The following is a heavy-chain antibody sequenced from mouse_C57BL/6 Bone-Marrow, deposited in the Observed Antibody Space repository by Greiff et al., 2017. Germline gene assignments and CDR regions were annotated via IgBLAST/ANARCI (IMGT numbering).Heavy chain of an antibody. Sequence: VQLQQSGAELVMPGASVKLSCKASGYTFTSYWMRWVKQRPGQGLEWIGEIDPSDSYTNYNQKFKGKSTLTVDKSSSTAYMQLSSLTSEDSAVYYCAREGTITTVVAPFDYWGQGTTLTVSS. D-gene: IGHD1-1*01. CDR1: GYTFTSYW. J-gene: IGHJ2*01. CDR2: IDPSDSYT. CDR3: AREGTITTVVAPFDY. V-gene: IGHV1-69*01.